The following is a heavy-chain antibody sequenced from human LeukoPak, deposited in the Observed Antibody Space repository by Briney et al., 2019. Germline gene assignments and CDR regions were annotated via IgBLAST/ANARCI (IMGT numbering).Heavy chain of an antibody. V-gene: IGHV3-15*01. D-gene: IGHD5-24*01. CDR2: IKSKTDGGTT. Sequence: AGGSLRLSCAASGFTFSNAWMTWVRQAPGKGLEWVGRIKSKTDGGTTDYAAPVKGSFTISRDDSKNTLYLQMNSLKTEDTAVYYCTRGGWLRYYFDYWGQGTLVTVSS. CDR3: TRGGWLRYYFDY. J-gene: IGHJ4*02. CDR1: GFTFSNAW.